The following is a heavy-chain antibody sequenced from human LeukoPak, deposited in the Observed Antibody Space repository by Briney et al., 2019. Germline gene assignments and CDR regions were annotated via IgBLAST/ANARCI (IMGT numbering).Heavy chain of an antibody. CDR3: AGGYAFDV. J-gene: IGHJ3*01. Sequence: SQTLSLTCAISGDSVSNNNGAWNWIRQSPSRGLEWRGRTYYRSQWYNDYARSVMSRISVDPDTSKNQFSLHLSSVTPDDTAVYYCAGGYAFDVWGQGTMVTVSS. CDR2: TYYRSQWYN. CDR1: GDSVSNNNGA. V-gene: IGHV6-1*01.